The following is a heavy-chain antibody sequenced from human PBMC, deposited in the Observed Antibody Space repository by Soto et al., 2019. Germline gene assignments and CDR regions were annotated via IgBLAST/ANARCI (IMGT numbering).Heavy chain of an antibody. D-gene: IGHD6-19*01. CDR2: INAGNGNT. CDR3: ARDLLRGGVAVASRFDY. J-gene: IGHJ4*02. CDR1: GYTFTSYA. V-gene: IGHV1-3*01. Sequence: ASVKVSCKASGYTFTSYAMHWVRQAPGQRLEWMGWINAGNGNTKYSQKFQGRVTITRDTSASTAYMELSSLRSEDTAVYYCARDLLRGGVAVASRFDYWGQGTLVTVSS.